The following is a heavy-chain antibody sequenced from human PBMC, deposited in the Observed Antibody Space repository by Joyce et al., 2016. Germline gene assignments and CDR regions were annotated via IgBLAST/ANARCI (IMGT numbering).Heavy chain of an antibody. D-gene: IGHD4-11*01. Sequence: QVQLQQWGAGLLKPSETLSLICAVNGGSISGYYWSWIRQPPGKGLEWIGEIYHSGSAIYNPSLKNRVTISVDTSKNQVSLNLSSVTAADTAVYYCSRLTTTHLDCWGQGSLVTVSS. CDR3: SRLTTTHLDC. V-gene: IGHV4-34*01. CDR2: IYHSGSA. J-gene: IGHJ1*01. CDR1: GGSISGYY.